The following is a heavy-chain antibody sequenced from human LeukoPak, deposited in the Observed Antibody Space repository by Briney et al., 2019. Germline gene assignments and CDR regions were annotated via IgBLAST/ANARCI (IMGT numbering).Heavy chain of an antibody. CDR1: GGPFSDYY. D-gene: IGHD5-24*01. V-gene: IGHV4-34*01. CDR2: INHSGST. J-gene: IGHJ4*02. CDR3: ARGEGARDGYNYEGPLYFDY. Sequence: SETLSLTCAVYGGPFSDYYWSWIRQPPGKGLEWIGKINHSGSTNYSPSLKSRVTISIDTSKNQFSLKLNSMTAADTAVYYCARGEGARDGYNYEGPLYFDYWGQGTLATVSS.